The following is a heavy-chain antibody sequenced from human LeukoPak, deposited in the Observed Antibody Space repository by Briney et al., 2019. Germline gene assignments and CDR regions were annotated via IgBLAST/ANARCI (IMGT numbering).Heavy chain of an antibody. CDR2: IYTSGST. D-gene: IGHD4-17*01. CDR1: GGSISSGSYY. Sequence: PSETLSLTCTVSGGSISSGSYYWSWIRQPAGKGLEWIGRIYTSGSTNYNPSLKSRVTISVDTSKNQFSLKLSSVTAADTAVHYCARWVGYGDYFDYWGQGTLVTVSS. CDR3: ARWVGYGDYFDY. J-gene: IGHJ4*02. V-gene: IGHV4-61*02.